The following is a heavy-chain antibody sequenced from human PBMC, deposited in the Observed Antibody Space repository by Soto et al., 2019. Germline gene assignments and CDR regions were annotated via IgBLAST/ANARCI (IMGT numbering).Heavy chain of an antibody. CDR3: AKEVTIFGVVTPYFAY. D-gene: IGHD3-3*01. CDR2: ISGSGGST. CDR1: GFTFSSYA. Sequence: EVQLLESGGGLVQPWGSLRLSCAASGFTFSSYAMSWVRQAPGKGLEWVSAISGSGGSTYYADSVKGRFTISRDNSKNTSYLHMDSMRAEDTVVYYCAKEVTIFGVVTPYFAYWGQGTLVTVSS. V-gene: IGHV3-23*01. J-gene: IGHJ4*02.